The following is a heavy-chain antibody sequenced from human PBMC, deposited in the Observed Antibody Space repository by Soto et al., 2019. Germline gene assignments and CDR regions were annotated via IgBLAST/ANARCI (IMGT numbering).Heavy chain of an antibody. V-gene: IGHV3-21*01. J-gene: IGHJ4*02. CDR2: ISSSSSYI. D-gene: IGHD2-21*01. CDR1: GFTFSSYS. CDR3: ARDPYCGGDCYSGFFDY. Sequence: GGSLRLSCAASGFTFSSYSMNWVRQAPGKGLEWVSSISSSSSYIYYADSVKGRFTISRDNAKNSLYLQMNSLRAEDTAVYYCARDPYCGGDCYSGFFDYWGQGTLVTVSS.